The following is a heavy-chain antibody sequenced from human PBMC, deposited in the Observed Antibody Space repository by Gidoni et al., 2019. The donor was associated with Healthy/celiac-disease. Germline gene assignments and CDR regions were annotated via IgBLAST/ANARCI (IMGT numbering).Heavy chain of an antibody. CDR2: INPNSGGT. V-gene: IGHV1-2*04. D-gene: IGHD1-1*01. Sequence: QVQLVQSGAEVTKPGASVKVSCKASGYTFTGYYMHWVRQAPGQGLEWMGWINPNSGGTNYAQKFQGWVTMTRDTSISTAYMELSRLRSDDTAVYYCARERVAPTSGGERDGMDVWGQGTTVTVSS. J-gene: IGHJ6*02. CDR3: ARERVAPTSGGERDGMDV. CDR1: GYTFTGYY.